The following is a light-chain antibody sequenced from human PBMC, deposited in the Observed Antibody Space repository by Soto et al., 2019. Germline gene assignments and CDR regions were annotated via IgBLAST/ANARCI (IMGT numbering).Light chain of an antibody. CDR1: QSVNSN. CDR2: GAS. J-gene: IGKJ4*01. V-gene: IGKV3-15*01. CDR3: QQYNKWPPIT. Sequence: EIVMTPSPATVSVSPVERATLSCRASQSVNSNLAWYQQKPGQAPRLLIYGASTRATGIPARFSGSRSGTEFTLTISSLQSEDFAVYYCQQYNKWPPITFGGGTKVDIK.